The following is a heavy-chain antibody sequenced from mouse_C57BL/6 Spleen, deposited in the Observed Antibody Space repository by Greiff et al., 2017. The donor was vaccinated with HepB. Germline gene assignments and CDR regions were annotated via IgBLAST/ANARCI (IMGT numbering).Heavy chain of an antibody. Sequence: EVQVVESEGGLVQPGSSMKLSCTASGFTFSDYYMAWVRQVPEKGLEWVANINYDGSSTYYLDYLKSRFIISRDNAKNILYLQMSSLKSEDTATYYCARENYYSNFEGYFDVWGTGTTVTVSS. V-gene: IGHV5-16*01. D-gene: IGHD2-5*01. CDR1: GFTFSDYY. CDR2: INYDGSST. J-gene: IGHJ1*03. CDR3: ARENYYSNFEGYFDV.